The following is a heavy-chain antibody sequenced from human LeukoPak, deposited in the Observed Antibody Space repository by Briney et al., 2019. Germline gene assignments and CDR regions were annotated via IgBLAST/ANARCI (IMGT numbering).Heavy chain of an antibody. J-gene: IGHJ4*02. CDR1: GFTFSSYS. V-gene: IGHV3-21*04. Sequence: PGGSLRLSCAASGFTFSSYSMNWVRQAPGKGLEWVSSISSSSSYIYYADSVKGRFTISRDNDKNSLYLQMNSLRVEDTAVYYCAREEKGVLLWFGELSQFYFDFWGQGTLDTVSS. D-gene: IGHD3-10*01. CDR3: AREEKGVLLWFGELSQFYFDF. CDR2: ISSSSSYI.